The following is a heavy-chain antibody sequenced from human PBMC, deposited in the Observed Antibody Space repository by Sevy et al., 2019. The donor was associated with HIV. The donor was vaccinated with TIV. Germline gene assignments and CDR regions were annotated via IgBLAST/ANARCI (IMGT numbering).Heavy chain of an antibody. Sequence: QLGGSLRLSCAASGFTFSSYAMSWVRQAPGKGLEWVSAISGSGGSTYYADSVKGRFTISRDNSKNTLYLQMNSLRAEDTAVYYCAKWVVGATEYYFDYWGQGTLVTVSS. CDR3: AKWVVGATEYYFDY. D-gene: IGHD1-26*01. CDR2: ISGSGGST. J-gene: IGHJ4*02. V-gene: IGHV3-23*01. CDR1: GFTFSSYA.